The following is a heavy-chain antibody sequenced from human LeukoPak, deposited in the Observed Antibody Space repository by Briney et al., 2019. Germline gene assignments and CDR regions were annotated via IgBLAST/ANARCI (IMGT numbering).Heavy chain of an antibody. CDR3: ARDDFWSGYSYDL. D-gene: IGHD3-3*01. Sequence: PGGSLRLSCAASGFTFSSYEMNWVRQAPGKGLEWVSYISSSGSTIYYADSVKGRFTISRDNAKNSLYLQMNSLRAEDTAVYYCARDDFWSGYSYDLWGRGTLVTVSS. CDR2: ISSSGSTI. V-gene: IGHV3-48*03. J-gene: IGHJ2*01. CDR1: GFTFSSYE.